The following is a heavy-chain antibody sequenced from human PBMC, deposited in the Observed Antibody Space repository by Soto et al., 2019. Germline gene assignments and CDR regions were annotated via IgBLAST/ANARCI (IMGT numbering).Heavy chain of an antibody. CDR3: ARSSGISARHFDF. V-gene: IGHV3-23*01. CDR1: GFSLTTNA. J-gene: IGHJ4*02. Sequence: GGSLRLSCAVSGFSLTTNAVSWVRQAPGKGLEWVSALSGSGVNTYYADSVMGRFTISRDLSKSTVYLQMDNLRAEDTAMYFCARSSGISARHFDFWGQGTLVTVSS. CDR2: LSGSGVNT. D-gene: IGHD6-13*01.